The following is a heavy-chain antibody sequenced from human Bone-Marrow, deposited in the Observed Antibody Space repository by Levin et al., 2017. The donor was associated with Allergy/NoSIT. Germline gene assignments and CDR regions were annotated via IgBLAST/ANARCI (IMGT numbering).Heavy chain of an antibody. J-gene: IGHJ5*02. D-gene: IGHD3-3*01. Sequence: GESLKISCEASGFRFQSYGMHWVRQAPGRGLEWVAVIWYDGSQTYYADYVKDRFTISRDNSKNTLYLQMDSLRGDDTAIYYCARSPGDLWSEDDWFAPWGQGTLVTVSS. CDR3: ARSPGDLWSEDDWFAP. V-gene: IGHV3-33*01. CDR2: IWYDGSQT. CDR1: GFRFQSYG.